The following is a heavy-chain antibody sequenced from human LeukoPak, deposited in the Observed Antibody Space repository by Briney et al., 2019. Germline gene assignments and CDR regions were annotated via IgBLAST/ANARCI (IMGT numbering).Heavy chain of an antibody. CDR1: GGSLSSYY. CDR2: IYTSGST. D-gene: IGHD1-26*01. V-gene: IGHV4-4*07. J-gene: IGHJ4*02. CDR3: ARGYSGSKALLLSYFDY. Sequence: PSETLSLTCTVSGGSLSSYYWSWVRQPAGKGLEWIGRIYTSGSTNYNPSLKSRVTMSVDTSKNPFSLKLRSVTAADTAVYYCARGYSGSKALLLSYFDYWGQGTLVTVSS.